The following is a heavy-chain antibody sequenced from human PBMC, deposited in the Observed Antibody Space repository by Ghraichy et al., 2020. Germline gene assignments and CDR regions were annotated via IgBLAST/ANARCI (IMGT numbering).Heavy chain of an antibody. CDR3: ARDRGYSYYYYGMDV. CDR1: GFTLSSYS. D-gene: IGHD5-18*01. CDR2: ISRSSSYI. V-gene: IGHV3-21*01. Sequence: GGSLRLSCAASGFTLSSYSMNWVREAPGKGLEWVSYISRSSSYIYYADSVKGRFTISRDNAENSLYLQINSLRAEDTAVYYCARDRGYSYYYYGMDVWGQGTTLTVSS. J-gene: IGHJ6*02.